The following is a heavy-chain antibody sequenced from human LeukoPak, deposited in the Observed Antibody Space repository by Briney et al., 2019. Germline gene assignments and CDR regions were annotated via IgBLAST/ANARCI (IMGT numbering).Heavy chain of an antibody. CDR1: GFTFSSYE. Sequence: GGSLRLSCAASGFTFSSYEMNWVRQAPGKGLEWVSYISSSGSTIYYADSVKGRFTISRDNAKNSLYLQMNSLRAEDTAVYYCARDFTVTTFEGANWGQGTLVTVSS. V-gene: IGHV3-48*03. D-gene: IGHD4-17*01. CDR3: ARDFTVTTFEGAN. J-gene: IGHJ4*02. CDR2: ISSSGSTI.